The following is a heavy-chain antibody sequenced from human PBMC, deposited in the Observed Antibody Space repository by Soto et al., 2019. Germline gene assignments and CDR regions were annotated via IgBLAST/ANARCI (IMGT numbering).Heavy chain of an antibody. D-gene: IGHD3-16*01. V-gene: IGHV3-23*01. J-gene: IGHJ4*02. Sequence: EVQLLDSGGHLVQPGVSLRLSCAASGFTISNYAMSWVRQAPGKGLEWVSTLSDRTYYTDSVRGRFTISRDTSENTLYLQMTSLGVEDTAVYYCARSLGPSRHFFDHWGQGTLVTVSS. CDR3: ARSLGPSRHFFDH. CDR1: GFTISNYA. CDR2: LSDRT.